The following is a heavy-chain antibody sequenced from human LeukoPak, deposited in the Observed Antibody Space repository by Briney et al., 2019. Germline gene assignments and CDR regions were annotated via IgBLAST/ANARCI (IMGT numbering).Heavy chain of an antibody. J-gene: IGHJ4*02. CDR2: IYYSGST. CDR3: ARELQLRIDY. D-gene: IGHD1-26*01. V-gene: IGHV4-39*07. CDR1: GGSISSSSYY. Sequence: SETLSLTCTVSGGSISSSSYYWVWIRQPPGKGLEWIGSIYYSGSTYYNPSLKSRVTISVDTSKNQFSLKLSSVTAADTAVYYCARELQLRIDYWGQGTLVTVSS.